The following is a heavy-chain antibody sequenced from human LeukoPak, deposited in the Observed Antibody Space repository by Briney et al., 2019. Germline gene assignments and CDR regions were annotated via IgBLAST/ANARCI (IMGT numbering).Heavy chain of an antibody. D-gene: IGHD6-13*01. CDR3: ARVIAAAGTSVRGAFDI. CDR1: GYTFTSYG. V-gene: IGHV1-18*01. CDR2: ISAYNGNT. Sequence: ASVKVSCKASGYTFTSYGISWVRQAPGQGLEWMGWISAYNGNTNYAQKLQGRVTMTTDTSTSTAYMELRSLRSDDTAVYYCARVIAAAGTSVRGAFDIWGQGTMVTVSS. J-gene: IGHJ3*02.